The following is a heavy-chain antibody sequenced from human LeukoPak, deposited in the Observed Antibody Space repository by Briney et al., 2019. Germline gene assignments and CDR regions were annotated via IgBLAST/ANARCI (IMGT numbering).Heavy chain of an antibody. CDR3: AKDPYGDGYFDY. Sequence: GGSLRLSCAASGFTFSSYAMSWVRQAPGKGLEWVSAISGSGGSTYYADSVKGRYTISRDNSNNTLYLQMNSLRAEDTAVYYCAKDPYGDGYFDYWGQGTLVTVSS. J-gene: IGHJ4*02. CDR2: ISGSGGST. V-gene: IGHV3-23*01. D-gene: IGHD4-17*01. CDR1: GFTFSSYA.